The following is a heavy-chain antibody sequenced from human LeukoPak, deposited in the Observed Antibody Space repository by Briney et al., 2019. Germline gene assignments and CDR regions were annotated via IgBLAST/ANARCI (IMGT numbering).Heavy chain of an antibody. V-gene: IGHV1-18*01. CDR2: ISAYNGNT. D-gene: IGHD3-22*01. Sequence: ASVKVSCKASGYTFISYAISWVRQAPGQGLEWMGWISAYNGNTNYAQKLQGRVTMTTDTSTSTAYMELSSLRSEDTAVYYCAGQDSSGYNDAFDIWGQGTMVIVSS. CDR1: GYTFISYA. CDR3: AGQDSSGYNDAFDI. J-gene: IGHJ3*02.